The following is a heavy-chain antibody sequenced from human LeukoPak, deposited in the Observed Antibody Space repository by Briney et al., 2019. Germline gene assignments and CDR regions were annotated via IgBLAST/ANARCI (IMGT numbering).Heavy chain of an antibody. CDR1: GFTFTKYS. CDR3: STRQWLAPPPAS. V-gene: IGHV3-74*01. Sequence: PGGSLRLSCAASGFTFTKYSMLWVPEAPGKGLESFSRINTDVTVTTYSDSGTVRFTVSKDNAETTMYLQMHRQSDEATAVYYCSTRQWLAPPPASGGRGTPVTLST. CDR2: INTDVTVT. J-gene: IGHJ1*01. D-gene: IGHD6-19*01.